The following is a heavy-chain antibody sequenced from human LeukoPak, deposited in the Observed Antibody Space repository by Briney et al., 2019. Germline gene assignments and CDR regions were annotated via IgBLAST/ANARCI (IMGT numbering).Heavy chain of an antibody. Sequence: SAVQVSCQASRGIFSSYPKSWLRQAPGQGLEWMGGIHPILGTANYLHKLQGRVTINAHESTSTAYMELSSLRSEDTAVYYCARGDAYSGYDRTNFDYWGQGTLVTVSS. D-gene: IGHD5-12*01. CDR3: ARGDAYSGYDRTNFDY. V-gene: IGHV1-69*13. CDR1: RGIFSSYP. J-gene: IGHJ4*02. CDR2: IHPILGTA.